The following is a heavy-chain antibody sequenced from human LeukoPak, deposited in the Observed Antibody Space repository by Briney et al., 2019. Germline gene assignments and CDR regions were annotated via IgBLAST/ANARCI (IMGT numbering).Heavy chain of an antibody. D-gene: IGHD3-10*01. CDR1: GFTFSSYA. J-gene: IGHJ4*02. CDR3: ATGELRYHY. Sequence: GRSLRLSCAASGFTFSSYAMHWVRQAPGKGLEWVAVISYDGSNKYYADSVKGRFTISRDNSKNTLYLQMNSLRVEDTAVYYCATGELRYHYWGQGTLVTVSS. CDR2: ISYDGSNK. V-gene: IGHV3-30-3*01.